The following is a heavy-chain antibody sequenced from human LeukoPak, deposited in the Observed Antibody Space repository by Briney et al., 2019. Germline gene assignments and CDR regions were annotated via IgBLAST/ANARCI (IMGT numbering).Heavy chain of an antibody. J-gene: IGHJ5*02. Sequence: PSETLSLTCAVYGGSFSGYYWSWIRQPPGKGLEWTGEINHSGSTNYNPSLKSRVTISVDTSKNQFSLKLSSVTAADTAVYYCARGLPLLWFGELLTGARNWFDPWGQGTLVTVSS. CDR3: ARGLPLLWFGELLTGARNWFDP. V-gene: IGHV4-34*01. D-gene: IGHD3-10*01. CDR1: GGSFSGYY. CDR2: INHSGST.